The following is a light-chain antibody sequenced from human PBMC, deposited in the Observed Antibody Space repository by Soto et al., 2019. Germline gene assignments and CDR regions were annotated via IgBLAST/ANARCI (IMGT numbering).Light chain of an antibody. CDR2: RAS. Sequence: DIQMTQFPSTLSASVGDRVTITCRASQSVGAWLAWDQQKPGKAPKVLISRASSLQGGVPSRFSGSGSGTEFTLTISSLQPDDLATYYCLQYNSYWTFDQGTKVEIK. CDR3: LQYNSYWT. J-gene: IGKJ1*01. V-gene: IGKV1-5*03. CDR1: QSVGAW.